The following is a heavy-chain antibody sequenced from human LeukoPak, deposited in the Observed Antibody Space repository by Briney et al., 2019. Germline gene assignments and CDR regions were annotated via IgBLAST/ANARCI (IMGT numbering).Heavy chain of an antibody. CDR1: GYTFTGYY. CDR3: AREAYSSSWYYYYYGMDV. V-gene: IGHV1-2*02. Sequence: ASVKVSCKASGYTFTGYYMHWVRQAPGQGLEWMGWINPNSGGTNYAQKFQGRVTMTRDTSISTAYMELSRLRSDDTAVHYCAREAYSSSWYYYYYGMDVWGQGTTVTVSS. J-gene: IGHJ6*02. D-gene: IGHD6-13*01. CDR2: INPNSGGT.